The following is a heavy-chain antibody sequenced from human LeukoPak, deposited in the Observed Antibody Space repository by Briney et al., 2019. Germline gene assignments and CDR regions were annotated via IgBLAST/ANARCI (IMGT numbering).Heavy chain of an antibody. Sequence: SETLSLTCAVYGGSFSGYYWSWIRQPPGKGLEWIGEINHSGSTNYNPSLKSRVTISVDTSKNQFSLKLSSVTAADTAVYYCARELIWLKLHAFDIWGQGTMVTVSS. CDR3: ARELIWLKLHAFDI. CDR1: GGSFSGYY. D-gene: IGHD3-9*01. CDR2: INHSGST. V-gene: IGHV4-34*01. J-gene: IGHJ3*02.